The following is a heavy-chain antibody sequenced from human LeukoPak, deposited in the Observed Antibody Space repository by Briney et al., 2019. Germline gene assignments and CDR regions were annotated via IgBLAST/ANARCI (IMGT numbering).Heavy chain of an antibody. CDR3: ASPNGSGNYVDAFNI. CDR2: IYPGDSDT. D-gene: IGHD3-10*01. CDR1: GYTLTNYW. V-gene: IGHV5-51*01. Sequence: GESLKISCKGSGYTLTNYWIGWVRQMPGKGLEWMGIIYPGDSDTRYSPSFQGQVTISVDKSISTAYLQWSSLKASDTAIYYCASPNGSGNYVDAFNIWGQGTMVTVSS. J-gene: IGHJ3*02.